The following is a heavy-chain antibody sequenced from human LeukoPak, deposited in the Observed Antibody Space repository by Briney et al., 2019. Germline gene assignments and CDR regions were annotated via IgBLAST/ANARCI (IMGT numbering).Heavy chain of an antibody. D-gene: IGHD3-10*01. V-gene: IGHV4-39*01. CDR3: ARMVRGVIYYFDY. CDR2: IYYSGST. Sequence: SETLSLTCTVSGGSISSSSYYWGWIRQPPGKGLEWIGSIYYSGSTYYNPSLKSRVTISVDTSKNQFSLKLSSVTAADTAVYYCARMVRGVIYYFDYWGQGTLVTVSS. CDR1: GGSISSSSYY. J-gene: IGHJ4*02.